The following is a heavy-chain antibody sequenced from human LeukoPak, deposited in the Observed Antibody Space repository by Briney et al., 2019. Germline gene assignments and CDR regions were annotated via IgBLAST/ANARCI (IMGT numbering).Heavy chain of an antibody. J-gene: IGHJ4*02. V-gene: IGHV3-48*01. Sequence: QPGGSLRLSCTAAGFTFTTYSMAWVRQASGKGLEWVSYIDSSSGTLYYADSVKGRFTISRDNAKNSLYLQMNSLRAEDTAVYYCGREHDYWKPFDYGGQGTLVTVSS. CDR1: GFTFTTYS. CDR3: GREHDYWKPFDY. CDR2: IDSSSGTL. D-gene: IGHD3-3*01.